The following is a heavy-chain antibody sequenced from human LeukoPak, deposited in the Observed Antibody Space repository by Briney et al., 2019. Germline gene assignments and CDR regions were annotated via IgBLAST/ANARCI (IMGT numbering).Heavy chain of an antibody. V-gene: IGHV3-66*01. D-gene: IGHD3-10*01. CDR1: GFTVSSNY. Sequence: PGGSLRLSCAASGFTVSSNYMSWVRQAPGKGLEWVSVIYSGGSTYYADSVKGRFTISRDNSKDTLYLQMNSLRAEATAVYYCARVLLWFGELGVDWYFDLWGRGTLVTVSS. CDR2: IYSGGST. CDR3: ARVLLWFGELGVDWYFDL. J-gene: IGHJ2*01.